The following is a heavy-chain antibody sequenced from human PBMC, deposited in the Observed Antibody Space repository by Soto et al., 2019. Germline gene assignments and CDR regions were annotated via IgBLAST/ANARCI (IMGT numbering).Heavy chain of an antibody. CDR1: GFTLSTYG. D-gene: IGHD6-19*01. Sequence: QVKLVESGGGVVQSGRSLRLSCEASGFTLSTYGMHWVRQAPGKGLEWVAFISYDGNTKHYADSVKGRFTLSRDNFKNILYLQMNSLRAEDTAIYYCAKDRSGWYGGAFDHWGLGTRVTVSS. J-gene: IGHJ4*02. V-gene: IGHV3-30*18. CDR3: AKDRSGWYGGAFDH. CDR2: ISYDGNTK.